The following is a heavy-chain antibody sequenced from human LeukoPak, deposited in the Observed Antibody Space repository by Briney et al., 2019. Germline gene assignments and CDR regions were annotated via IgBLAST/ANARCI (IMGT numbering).Heavy chain of an antibody. Sequence: GESLRISCKGSGYTFTTYWIGWVRQMPGKGLEWMGIIYPGDSDIRYSPSFQGQVTMSADKSISTAYLQWSSLKASDTAMYYCARGGYGPALKNYLDYWGKEPLVTVSS. CDR2: IYPGDSDI. CDR1: GYTFTTYW. CDR3: ARGGYGPALKNYLDY. D-gene: IGHD3-10*01. V-gene: IGHV5-51*01. J-gene: IGHJ4*02.